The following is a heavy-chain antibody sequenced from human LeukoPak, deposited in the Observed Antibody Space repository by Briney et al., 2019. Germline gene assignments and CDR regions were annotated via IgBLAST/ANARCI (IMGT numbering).Heavy chain of an antibody. CDR3: ARDRGIVGATTSDY. D-gene: IGHD1-26*01. Sequence: GGSLRLSCAASGFTFSSYSMNWVRQAPGKGLEWVSYISSSSSTIYYADSVKGRFTISRDNAKNSLYLQMNSLRAEDTAVYYCARDRGIVGATTSDYWGQGTLVTVSS. J-gene: IGHJ4*02. CDR1: GFTFSSYS. CDR2: ISSSSSTI. V-gene: IGHV3-48*01.